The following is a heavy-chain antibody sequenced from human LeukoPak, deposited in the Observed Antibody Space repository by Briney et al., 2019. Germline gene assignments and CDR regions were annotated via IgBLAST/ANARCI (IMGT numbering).Heavy chain of an antibody. J-gene: IGHJ4*02. CDR3: ARVAELRGVY. Sequence: PSETLSLTCAVYGGSFSGYYWSWIRQPPGKGLEWIGEINHSGSTNYNPSLKSRVTISVDTSKNQFSLKLSSVTAADTAVCYCARVAELRGVYWGQGTLVTVSS. V-gene: IGHV4-34*01. CDR2: INHSGST. D-gene: IGHD1-14*01. CDR1: GGSFSGYY.